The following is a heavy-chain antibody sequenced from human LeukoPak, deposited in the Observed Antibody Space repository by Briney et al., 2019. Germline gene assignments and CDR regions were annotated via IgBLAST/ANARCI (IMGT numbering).Heavy chain of an antibody. J-gene: IGHJ5*02. CDR2: IWYDGSNK. CDR3: ARALELLGGFAP. V-gene: IGHV3-33*01. D-gene: IGHD1-26*01. CDR1: GFTFSSYG. Sequence: GGSLRLSCAESGFTFSSYGMHWVRQAPGKGLEWVAVIWYDGSNKYYADSVKGRFTISRDNSKNTLYLQMNSLRAEDTAVYYCARALELLGGFAPWGQGTLVTVSS.